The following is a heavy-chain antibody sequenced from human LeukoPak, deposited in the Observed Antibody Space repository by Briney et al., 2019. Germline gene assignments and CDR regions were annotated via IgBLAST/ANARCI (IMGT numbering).Heavy chain of an antibody. J-gene: IGHJ3*02. CDR1: GYTFTNYA. CDR3: ARGGIVGYDAFDI. Sequence: APVKVSCKASGYTFTNYAISWVRQAPGQGLEWMGWINPNSGGTNYAQKFQGRVTMTRDTSISTAYMELSRLRSDDTAVYYCARGGIVGYDAFDIWGQGTMVTVSS. D-gene: IGHD3-16*02. CDR2: INPNSGGT. V-gene: IGHV1-2*02.